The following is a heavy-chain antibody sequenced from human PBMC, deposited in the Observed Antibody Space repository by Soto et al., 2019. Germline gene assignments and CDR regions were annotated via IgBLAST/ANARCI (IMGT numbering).Heavy chain of an antibody. Sequence: GASVKVSCKASGYTFTGYYMHWVRQAPGQGLEWMGWINPNSGGTNYAQKFQGWVTMTRDTSISTAYMELSRLRSDDTAVYYCASSIAAAGNYYFYYGMDAWGQGTTVTVSS. CDR3: ASSIAAAGNYYFYYGMDA. D-gene: IGHD6-13*01. CDR1: GYTFTGYY. J-gene: IGHJ6*02. V-gene: IGHV1-2*04. CDR2: INPNSGGT.